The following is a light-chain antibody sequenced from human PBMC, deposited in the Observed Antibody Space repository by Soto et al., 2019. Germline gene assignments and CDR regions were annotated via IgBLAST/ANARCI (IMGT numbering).Light chain of an antibody. CDR2: GNS. CDR1: SSNIGSGYD. CDR3: QSYDSSQSGCVV. J-gene: IGLJ2*01. V-gene: IGLV1-40*01. Sequence: QSVLTQPPSVSGAPGQSGTISCTGSSSNIGSGYDVHWNQKLPGTALKLLISGNSNRPSGVTDRFSGSKSVTSAYLAMSELQAEDEGDYYCQSYDSSQSGCVVFARGTKLAVL.